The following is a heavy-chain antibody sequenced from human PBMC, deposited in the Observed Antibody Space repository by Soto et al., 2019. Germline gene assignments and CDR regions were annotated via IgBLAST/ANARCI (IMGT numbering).Heavy chain of an antibody. CDR3: ARESGDWPLNWFDP. D-gene: IGHD2-21*02. V-gene: IGHV3-74*01. J-gene: IGHJ5*02. Sequence: GGSLRLSCAASGFNFSNHWMHWVRQRPAEGLVWVSRITSDGKSKAYAESVRGRFAISRDNAKNTLYLQMNGLTAEDTAVYYCARESGDWPLNWFDPWGQGTLVTVSS. CDR1: GFNFSNHW. CDR2: ITSDGKSK.